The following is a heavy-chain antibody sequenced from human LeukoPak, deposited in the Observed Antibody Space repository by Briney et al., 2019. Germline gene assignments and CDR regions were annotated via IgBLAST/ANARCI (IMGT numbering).Heavy chain of an antibody. CDR3: ARNLWQWLPNGARYYGMDV. CDR2: TYYRSKWYN. J-gene: IGHJ6*02. Sequence: SQTLSLTCAISGDSVSSNSAAWNWIRQSPSRGLEWLGRTYYRSKWYNDYAVSVKSRITINPDTSKNQFSLQLNSVTPEDTAVYYCARNLWQWLPNGARYYGMDVWGQGTTVTVSS. CDR1: GDSVSSNSAA. V-gene: IGHV6-1*01. D-gene: IGHD6-19*01.